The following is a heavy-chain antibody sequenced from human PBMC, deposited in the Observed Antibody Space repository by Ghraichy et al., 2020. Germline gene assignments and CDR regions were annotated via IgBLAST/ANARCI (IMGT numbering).Heavy chain of an antibody. CDR3: ARALKVGWFGELFPLDY. CDR1: GFTFSSYE. CDR2: ISSSGSTI. Sequence: GGSLRLSCAASGFTFSSYEMNWVRQAPGKGLEWVSYISSSGSTIYYADSVKGRFTISRDNAKNSLYLQMNSLRAEDTAVYYCARALKVGWFGELFPLDYWGQGTLVTVSS. V-gene: IGHV3-48*03. D-gene: IGHD3-10*01. J-gene: IGHJ4*02.